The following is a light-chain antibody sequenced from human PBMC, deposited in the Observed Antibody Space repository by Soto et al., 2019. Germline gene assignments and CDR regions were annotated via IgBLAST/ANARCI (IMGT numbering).Light chain of an antibody. CDR3: QQYNNWPRIT. Sequence: EIVMTQSPATLSVSPGERATLSCRASQSVSSNLAWYQQKPGQPPRLLIYGASTRATGIPARFSGSGSGTEFTRAISSLQSEDFAVYCCQQYNNWPRITFGQGTRL. CDR1: QSVSSN. CDR2: GAS. V-gene: IGKV3-15*01. J-gene: IGKJ5*01.